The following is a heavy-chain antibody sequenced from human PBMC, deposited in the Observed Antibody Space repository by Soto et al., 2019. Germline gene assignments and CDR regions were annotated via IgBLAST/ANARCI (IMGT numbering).Heavy chain of an antibody. J-gene: IGHJ3*02. CDR3: AREYGIGGATFDI. D-gene: IGHD2-15*01. CDR2: ISDSGSSK. V-gene: IGHV3-23*01. CDR1: GITFSSYA. Sequence: GGSLRLSCAPSGITFSSYAMSWVRQAPGKGLEWVSVISDSGSSKYYADSVKGRFTISRDNSKNTLYLQMISLRAEDTAVYYCAREYGIGGATFDIWGQGTMVTVSS.